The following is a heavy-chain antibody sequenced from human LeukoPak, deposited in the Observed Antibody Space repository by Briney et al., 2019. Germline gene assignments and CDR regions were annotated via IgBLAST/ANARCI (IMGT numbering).Heavy chain of an antibody. Sequence: GGSLRLSSAPSGFTFSNYWMIWFGQAPGRGGEGVAKVKQDGRANNYVDSVKGRFTISRDNAKQSLFLQFNTLTAEDTAVYYCVMGGYWFDYWGQGTLVTVSS. D-gene: IGHD3-22*01. CDR1: GFTFSNYW. CDR2: VKQDGRAN. CDR3: VMGGYWFDY. V-gene: IGHV3-7*01. J-gene: IGHJ4*02.